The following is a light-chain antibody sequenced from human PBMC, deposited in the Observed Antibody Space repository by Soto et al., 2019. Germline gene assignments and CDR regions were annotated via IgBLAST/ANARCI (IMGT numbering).Light chain of an antibody. CDR3: HHFGSSRHT. Sequence: EIVLTQSPGTLSLSPGERATLSCRASQSVSSTYLAWYRHKPGQAPRLLIYGASNRAAGIPDRFSGSGSGTDFTLTISRLEPEDFAVYYCHHFGSSRHTFGQGTKVEIK. V-gene: IGKV3-20*01. CDR2: GAS. CDR1: QSVSSTY. J-gene: IGKJ2*01.